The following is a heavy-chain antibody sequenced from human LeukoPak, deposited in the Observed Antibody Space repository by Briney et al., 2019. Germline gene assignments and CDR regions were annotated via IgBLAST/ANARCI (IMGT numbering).Heavy chain of an antibody. D-gene: IGHD6-19*01. V-gene: IGHV3-23*01. CDR2: ISGNGGST. CDR1: GFTFSSYA. CDR3: AKQWRPPAIGMDV. Sequence: PGGSLRLSCAVSGFTFSSYAVSWARQAPGKGLEWVSYISGNGGSTYYADSVKGRFTISRDNSTNTLYLQMNSLRVEDTAVYYCAKQWRPPAIGMDVWGQGTTVTVSS. J-gene: IGHJ6*02.